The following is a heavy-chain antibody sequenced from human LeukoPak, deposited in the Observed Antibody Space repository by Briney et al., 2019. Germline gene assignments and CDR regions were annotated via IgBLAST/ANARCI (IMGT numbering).Heavy chain of an antibody. Sequence: GGSLRLSCAASGFTFSSYGMHWVRQAPGKGLEWVAVISYDGSNKYYADSVKGRFTVSRDNSKNTLYLQMNSLRAEDTAVYYCAKDLEQWLPTGYYFDYWGQGTLVTVSS. J-gene: IGHJ4*02. V-gene: IGHV3-30*18. CDR3: AKDLEQWLPTGYYFDY. D-gene: IGHD6-19*01. CDR2: ISYDGSNK. CDR1: GFTFSSYG.